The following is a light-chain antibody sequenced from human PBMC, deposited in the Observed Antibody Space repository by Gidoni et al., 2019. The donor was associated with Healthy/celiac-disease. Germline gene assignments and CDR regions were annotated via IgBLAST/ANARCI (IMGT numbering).Light chain of an antibody. Sequence: PGERATLSCRASQSVSSYLAWYQQKPGQAPRLLIYDASNRATGIPARFSGSGSGTDFTPTISSLEPEDFAVYYCQQRSNWPTFGGGTKVEIK. J-gene: IGKJ4*01. CDR2: DAS. V-gene: IGKV3-11*01. CDR1: QSVSSY. CDR3: QQRSNWPT.